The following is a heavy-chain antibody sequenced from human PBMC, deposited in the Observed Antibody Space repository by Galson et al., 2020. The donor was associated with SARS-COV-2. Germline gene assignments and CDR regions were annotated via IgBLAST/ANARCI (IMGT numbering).Heavy chain of an antibody. CDR2: ISAYNGNT. CDR3: ARARFDDYDFWSGYRPFLPDAFDI. V-gene: IGHV1-18*04. J-gene: IGHJ3*02. CDR1: GYTFTSYG. D-gene: IGHD3-3*01. Sequence: ASVKVSCKASGYTFTSYGISWVRQAPGQGLEWMGWISAYNGNTNYAQKLQGRVTMTTDTSTSTAYMELRSLRSDDTAVYYCARARFDDYDFWSGYRPFLPDAFDIWGQGTMVTVSS.